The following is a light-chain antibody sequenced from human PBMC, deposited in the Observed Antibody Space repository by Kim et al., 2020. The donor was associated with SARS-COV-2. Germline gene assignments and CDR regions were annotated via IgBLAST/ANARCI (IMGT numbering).Light chain of an antibody. J-gene: IGKJ1*01. Sequence: EIVLTQSPATLSLSPGERATLSCRASQSVSSYLAGYQQKPGQAPRLLIYDASNRATGIPARFSGSGSGTDFTLTISSLEPEDFAVYYCQQRSNWPRTFGQGTKVDIK. CDR3: QQRSNWPRT. CDR1: QSVSSY. CDR2: DAS. V-gene: IGKV3-11*01.